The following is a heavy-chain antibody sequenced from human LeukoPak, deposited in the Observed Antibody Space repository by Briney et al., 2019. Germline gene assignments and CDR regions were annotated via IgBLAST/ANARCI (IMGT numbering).Heavy chain of an antibody. J-gene: IGHJ4*02. Sequence: GGSLRLSCAASGFTFSSYAISWVRQAPGKGLEWVSSISSSSSYIYYADSVKGRFTISRDNAKNSLYLQMNSLRAEDTAVYYCAREYCSSTSCYGFDYWGQGTLVTVSS. CDR3: AREYCSSTSCYGFDY. CDR2: ISSSSSYI. V-gene: IGHV3-21*01. D-gene: IGHD2-2*01. CDR1: GFTFSSYA.